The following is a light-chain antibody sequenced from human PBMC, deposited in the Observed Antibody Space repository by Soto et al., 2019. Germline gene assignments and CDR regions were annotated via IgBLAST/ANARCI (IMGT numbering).Light chain of an antibody. Sequence: ETVMTQSPATLSVSPGERATLSCRASQSVNSDLAWYQQKPGQAPRLLIYGASTRATGIPARFSGSGSGTEFTLTISSLQSEDFAVYYCHQYDNWPETFGQGTKVDNK. CDR2: GAS. CDR1: QSVNSD. CDR3: HQYDNWPET. J-gene: IGKJ1*01. V-gene: IGKV3-15*01.